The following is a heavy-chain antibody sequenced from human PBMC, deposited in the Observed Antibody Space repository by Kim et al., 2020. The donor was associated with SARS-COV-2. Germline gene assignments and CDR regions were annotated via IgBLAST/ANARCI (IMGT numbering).Heavy chain of an antibody. J-gene: IGHJ4*02. CDR2: IKSKGGGGTT. D-gene: IGHD3-10*01. CDR1: GFNFIPAW. V-gene: IGHV3-15*01. Sequence: GGSLRLSCAASGFNFIPAWMSWVRQPPGKGLEWVGRIKSKGGGGTTDYAAPVTGRFSISRDDSKNTLYLQMNNLKTEDTGVYYCAWIGGSGTYPLDYWGPGTLVTSSS. CDR3: AWIGGSGTYPLDY.